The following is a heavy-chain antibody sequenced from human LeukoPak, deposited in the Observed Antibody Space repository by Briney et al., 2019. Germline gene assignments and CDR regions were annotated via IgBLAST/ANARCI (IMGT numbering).Heavy chain of an antibody. J-gene: IGHJ5*02. Sequence: ASVTISCTASGYSFSNFHINWVRQASGQGLEWIGWVSPKTGDRGYALKSQGRVTMTSDTSEGTVYMEVRSLTSEDTAVYYCARTPPKGDIDTWGQGTMVTVSS. D-gene: IGHD2-21*02. CDR2: VSPKTGDR. CDR3: ARTPPKGDIDT. V-gene: IGHV1-8*01. CDR1: GYSFSNFH.